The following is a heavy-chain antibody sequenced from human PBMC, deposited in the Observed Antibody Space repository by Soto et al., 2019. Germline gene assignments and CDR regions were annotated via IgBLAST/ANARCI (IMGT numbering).Heavy chain of an antibody. D-gene: IGHD1-1*01. CDR3: VRDGTKTLRDWFDP. CDR2: IYATGTT. Sequence: QVQLQESGPGLVKPSETLSLTCTVSGASISGYYWSWIRKSAGKGLEWIGRIYATGTTDYNPSLKSRVMMSVDTSTKQFSLKLRSVTAADTAVYYCVRDGTKTLRDWFDPWGQGISVTVSS. CDR1: GASISGYY. V-gene: IGHV4-4*07. J-gene: IGHJ5*02.